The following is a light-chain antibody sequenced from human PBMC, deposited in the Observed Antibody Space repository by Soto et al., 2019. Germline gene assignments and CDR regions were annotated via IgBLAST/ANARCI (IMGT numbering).Light chain of an antibody. CDR3: VSFTSSTTYV. J-gene: IGLJ1*01. Sequence: QSALAQPASVSGSPGQSITISCTGTSGFVGSFSLVSWYQQHPGKAPKVMISEGHRRPSGVPDRFSGSKSGSTASLIISRLQTEDEADYYCVSFTSSTTYVFGSGTKLTVL. CDR1: SGFVGSFSL. V-gene: IGLV2-14*02. CDR2: EGH.